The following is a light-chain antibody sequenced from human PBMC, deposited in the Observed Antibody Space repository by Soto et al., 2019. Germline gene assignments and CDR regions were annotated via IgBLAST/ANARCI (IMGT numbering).Light chain of an antibody. Sequence: PGERVTLSCRASQSVSSSYLTWYQQKPGQAPRLLIYGASTRATSIPARFSGSGSGTDFTLTISGLQPEDFAVYYCQQDYNLLTFGGGTKVEIK. CDR2: GAS. J-gene: IGKJ4*01. CDR3: QQDYNLLT. CDR1: QSVSSSY. V-gene: IGKV3D-7*01.